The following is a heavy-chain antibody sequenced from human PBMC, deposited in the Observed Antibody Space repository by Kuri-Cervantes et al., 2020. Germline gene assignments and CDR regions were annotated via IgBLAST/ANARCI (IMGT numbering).Heavy chain of an antibody. J-gene: IGHJ1*01. CDR3: ARGHSWTDWATPVY. V-gene: IGHV4-28*03. D-gene: IGHD3/OR15-3a*01. Sequence: SETLSLTCAVFGYSISSGYYWGWIRQPPGKGLEWIGYIYYTGTTNYNPSLESRVAMSVDTSTSRFTLNLTSVTAVDTAVYYCARGHSWTDWATPVYWGQGTLVTVSS. CDR1: GYSISSGYY. CDR2: IYYTGTT.